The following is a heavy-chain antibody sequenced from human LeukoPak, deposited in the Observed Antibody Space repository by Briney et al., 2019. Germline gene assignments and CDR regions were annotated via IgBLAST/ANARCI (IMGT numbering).Heavy chain of an antibody. CDR3: AKASSGLYEKFDY. CDR2: ISGSGGST. CDR1: GFTFSSYA. Sequence: PGGSPRLSCAASGFTFSSYAMSWVRQAPGKGLEWVSVISGSGGSTYYADSVKGRFTIFRDNSKNTLYLQMNSLRAEDTAVYYCAKASSGLYEKFDYWGQGTLVTVSS. V-gene: IGHV3-23*01. D-gene: IGHD2-15*01. J-gene: IGHJ4*02.